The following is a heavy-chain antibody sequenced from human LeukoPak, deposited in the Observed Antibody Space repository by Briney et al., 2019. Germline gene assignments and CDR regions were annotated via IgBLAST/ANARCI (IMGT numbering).Heavy chain of an antibody. CDR1: GRSISSYH. CDR2: IHYSGST. D-gene: IGHD3-10*02. J-gene: IGHJ4*02. CDR3: SAWVLMVGGGELTY. Sequence: SETLSLTCTVSGRSISSYHWSWIRQPPGKGLEGVGYIHYSGSTNHNPSPKGRVTISVDKSKNQFSLKVGSGAAGDTGGVYWSAWVLMVGGGELTYWGQGTLVTVSS. V-gene: IGHV4-59*12.